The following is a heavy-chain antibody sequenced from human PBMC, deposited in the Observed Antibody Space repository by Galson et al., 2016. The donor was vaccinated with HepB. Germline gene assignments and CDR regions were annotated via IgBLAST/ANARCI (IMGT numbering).Heavy chain of an antibody. CDR1: GGSVSSHNW. J-gene: IGHJ6*02. CDR2: MSQSGNA. V-gene: IGHV4-4*02. Sequence: ETLSLTCAVSGGSVSSHNWWSWVRQPPGKGLEWIGDMSQSGNADSNPPLKSRVTISVDTPRGWLSLKLTSVTAADTGVYYCAYQRFSDRIYHGLEVWGQGTTVAVSS. D-gene: IGHD2-21*01. CDR3: AYQRFSDRIYHGLEV.